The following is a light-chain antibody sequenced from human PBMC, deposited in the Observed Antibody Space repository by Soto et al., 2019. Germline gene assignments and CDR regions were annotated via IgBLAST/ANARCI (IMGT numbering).Light chain of an antibody. J-gene: IGKJ2*01. V-gene: IGKV1-5*03. CDR1: QSISSW. CDR2: KSS. Sequence: DIQMTQSPSTLSASVGDRVTITCRASQSISSWLAWYQQKPGKAPKLLIYKSSSFESGVPSRFSGSGSGTEFTLPISSLQPDDFATYYCQQYNSYSYTFGQGTKLEIK. CDR3: QQYNSYSYT.